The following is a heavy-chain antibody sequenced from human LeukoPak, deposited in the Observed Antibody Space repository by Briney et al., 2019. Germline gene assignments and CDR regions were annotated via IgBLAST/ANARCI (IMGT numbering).Heavy chain of an antibody. CDR2: INPNSGGT. V-gene: IGHV1-2*02. D-gene: IGHD3-10*01. J-gene: IGHJ5*02. Sequence: ASVKVSCKASGYTFTGYYMHWVRQAPGQGFEWMGWINPNSGGTNYAQKFQGRVTMTRDTSISTAYMELSSLRSEDTAVYYCARDGEGPPYSWFDPWGQGTLVTVSS. CDR1: GYTFTGYY. CDR3: ARDGEGPPYSWFDP.